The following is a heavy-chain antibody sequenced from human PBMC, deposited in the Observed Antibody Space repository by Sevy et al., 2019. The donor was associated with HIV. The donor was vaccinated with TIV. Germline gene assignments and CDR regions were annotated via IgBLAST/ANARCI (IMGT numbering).Heavy chain of an antibody. Sequence: GGSLRLSCAASGFTFSDNAMHWVRQVPGKGLEWVSGISWNSGAIGYADSAKGRFTISRDNGQNSLYLQMNSLRIDDTALYYCGRAHGYCVVNSYFGGSINAFDILGQGTMVTVSS. D-gene: IGHD2-21*01. V-gene: IGHV3-9*01. CDR2: ISWNSGAI. J-gene: IGHJ3*02. CDR1: GFTFSDNA. CDR3: GRAHGYCVVNSYFGGSINAFDI.